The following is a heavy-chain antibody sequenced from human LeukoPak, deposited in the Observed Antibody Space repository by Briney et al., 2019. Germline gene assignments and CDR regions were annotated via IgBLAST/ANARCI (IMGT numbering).Heavy chain of an antibody. J-gene: IGHJ4*02. CDR3: AEGPSHKYYFDY. D-gene: IGHD2-2*01. Sequence: PGGSLRLSCAASGFIFSSHGMHWVRQAPGKGLEWVAVISYDGSNKYYADSVKGRFTISRDNSKNTLYLQINSLRAEDTAFYYCAEGPSHKYYFDYWGQGTLVTVSS. CDR1: GFIFSSHG. CDR2: ISYDGSNK. V-gene: IGHV3-30*18.